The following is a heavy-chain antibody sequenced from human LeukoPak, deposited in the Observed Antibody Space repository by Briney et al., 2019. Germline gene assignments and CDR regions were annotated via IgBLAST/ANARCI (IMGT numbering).Heavy chain of an antibody. J-gene: IGHJ4*02. D-gene: IGHD4-11*01. CDR2: INHRGNT. CDR1: GGSFSGYY. V-gene: IGHV4-34*01. Sequence: SETLSLTCAVYGGSFSGYYWTWIRQYPGKGLEWIGEINHRGNTNCKSSLKSRVTLSVDASKNQFSLNLNSVTAADTAVYYCARKPSYSDYVSRHFVYWGQGILVTVSS. CDR3: ARKPSYSDYVSRHFVY.